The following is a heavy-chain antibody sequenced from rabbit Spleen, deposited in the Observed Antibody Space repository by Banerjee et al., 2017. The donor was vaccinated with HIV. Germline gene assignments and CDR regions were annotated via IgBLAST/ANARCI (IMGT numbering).Heavy chain of an antibody. Sequence: QEQLEESGGDLVKPEGSLTLTCTASGFSFSSSYWICWVRQAPGKGLEWIGCIDGGGSGSTYYASWAKGRFTISKPSSTMVTLQMTSLTAADRATYFCARGSAAMTMVITGYYLNLWGQGTLVTVS. CDR3: ARGSAAMTMVITGYYLNL. D-gene: IGHD2-1*01. V-gene: IGHV1S45*01. CDR1: GFSFSSSYW. CDR2: IDGGGSGST. J-gene: IGHJ4*01.